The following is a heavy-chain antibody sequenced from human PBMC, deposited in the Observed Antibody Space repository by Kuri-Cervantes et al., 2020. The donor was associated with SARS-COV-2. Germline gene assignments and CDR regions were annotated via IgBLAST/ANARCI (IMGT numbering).Heavy chain of an antibody. CDR3: AKVVTTGSYYYYYMDV. J-gene: IGHJ6*03. Sequence: GESLKISCAASGFTFSNAWMSWVRQAPGKGLEWVAVISYDGSNKYYADSVKGRFTISRDNSKNTLYLQMNSLRAEDTAVYYCAKVVTTGSYYYYYMDVWGKGTTVTVSS. CDR1: GFTFSNAW. D-gene: IGHD4-17*01. CDR2: ISYDGSNK. V-gene: IGHV3-30*18.